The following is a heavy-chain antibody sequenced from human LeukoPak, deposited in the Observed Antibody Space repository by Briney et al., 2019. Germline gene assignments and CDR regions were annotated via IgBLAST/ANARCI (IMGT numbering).Heavy chain of an antibody. D-gene: IGHD6-19*01. V-gene: IGHV3-21*04. CDR2: ISSSSSYI. CDR1: GFTFSSYS. CDR3: AKGDLQWLPSVWFDP. Sequence: PGGSLRLSCAASGFTFSSYSMNWVRQAPGKGLEWVSSISSSSSYIYYADSVKGRFTISRDNAKNSLYLQMNSLRAEDTAVYYCAKGDLQWLPSVWFDPWGQGTLVTVSS. J-gene: IGHJ5*02.